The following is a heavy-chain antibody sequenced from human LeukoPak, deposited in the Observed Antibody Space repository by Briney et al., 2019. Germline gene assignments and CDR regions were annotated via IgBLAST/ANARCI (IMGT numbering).Heavy chain of an antibody. CDR1: GGSFSGYY. D-gene: IGHD6-19*01. Sequence: PSETLSLTCAVYGGSFSGYYWSWIRQPPGEGLEWIGEINHSGSTNYNPSLKSRVTISVDTSKNQFSLKLSSVTAADTAVYYCARGPAAGLGDLWGRGTLVTVSS. V-gene: IGHV4-34*01. J-gene: IGHJ2*01. CDR3: ARGPAAGLGDL. CDR2: INHSGST.